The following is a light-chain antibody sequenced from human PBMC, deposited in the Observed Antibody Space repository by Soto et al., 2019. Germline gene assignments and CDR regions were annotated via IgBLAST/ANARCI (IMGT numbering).Light chain of an antibody. J-gene: IGKJ2*01. V-gene: IGKV2-30*01. CDR3: LQGTHCPTT. CDR2: KIS. Sequence: DVVMTQSPLSLPVTLGQPASISCRSSQSLVDTDGNTYLSWFQQRPGQSPRRLIYKISNRDSGVPDRFTGSGSGTDFTLIINRVEPEVLGVYYGLQGTHCPTTFGRGPRWRSN. CDR1: QSLVDTDGNTY.